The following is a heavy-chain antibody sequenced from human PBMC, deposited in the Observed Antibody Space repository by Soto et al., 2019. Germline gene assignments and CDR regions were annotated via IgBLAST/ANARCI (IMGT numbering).Heavy chain of an antibody. CDR3: ARQDSSGYYLDY. CDR1: GCTFSSYA. J-gene: IGHJ4*02. CDR2: IIPIFGTA. D-gene: IGHD3-22*01. V-gene: IGHV1-69*13. Sequence: SVKVSCKASGCTFSSYAISCVRQAPGQGLEWMGGIIPIFGTANYAQKFQGRVTITADESTSTAYMELSSLRSEDTAVYYCARQDSSGYYLDYWGQGTLVTVSS.